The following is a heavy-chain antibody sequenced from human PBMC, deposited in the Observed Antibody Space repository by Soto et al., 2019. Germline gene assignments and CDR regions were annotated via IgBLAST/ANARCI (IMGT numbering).Heavy chain of an antibody. J-gene: IGHJ4*02. CDR1: GASISSGTSY. D-gene: IGHD2-21*02. Sequence: QVQLQESGPGLVKPSQTLSLTCNVSGASISSGTSYWTWIRQHPGEGLEWIGHIYFTGATYSNPSLRSRLTMSVDTSNNQFSLKLTSVTAADTATYYCASIPRRGYSYGIDYWGQGTLVTVSS. CDR2: IYFTGAT. V-gene: IGHV4-31*03. CDR3: ASIPRRGYSYGIDY.